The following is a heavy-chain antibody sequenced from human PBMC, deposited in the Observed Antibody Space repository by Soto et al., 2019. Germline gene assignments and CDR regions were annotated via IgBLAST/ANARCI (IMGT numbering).Heavy chain of an antibody. Sequence: LSLTCSVSGGSLSKYYWSWIRQPAGKGLEWIGRISTSGHVVSKVSLRSRLTMSVDMSNNHFSLKLTSVTAADTAVYFCAREGGESSDGLYYFDSWGQGSLVTVSS. CDR1: GGSLSKYY. CDR2: ISTSGHV. J-gene: IGHJ4*02. CDR3: AREGGESSDGLYYFDS. V-gene: IGHV4-4*07. D-gene: IGHD3-16*01.